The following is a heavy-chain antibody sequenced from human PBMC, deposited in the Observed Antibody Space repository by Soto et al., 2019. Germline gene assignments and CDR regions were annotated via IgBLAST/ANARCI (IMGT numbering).Heavy chain of an antibody. CDR1: GFTFSSYA. CDR3: ARDPILAYCGGDCYWRGYYYYGMDV. V-gene: IGHV3-64*04. D-gene: IGHD2-21*02. J-gene: IGHJ6*02. CDR2: ISSNGGSI. Sequence: PGGSLRLSCSASGFTFSSYAMHWVRQAPGKGLEYVSAISSNGGSIYYADSVKGRFTISRDNAKNSLYLQMNSLRAEDTAVYYCARDPILAYCGGDCYWRGYYYYGMDVWGQGTTVTVSS.